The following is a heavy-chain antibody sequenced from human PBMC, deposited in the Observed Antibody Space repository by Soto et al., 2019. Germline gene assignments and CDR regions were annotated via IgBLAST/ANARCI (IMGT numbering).Heavy chain of an antibody. Sequence: QVQLQESGPGLVKPSQTLSLTCTVSGGSISSGGYYWSWLRQHPGKGLEWIGYIYYSGSTYYNPSLKSRVTISVDTSKNQFSLKLSSVTAADTAVYYCARVENYGGNSHAFDIWGQGTMVTVSS. CDR1: GGSISSGGYY. J-gene: IGHJ3*02. CDR2: IYYSGST. CDR3: ARVENYGGNSHAFDI. V-gene: IGHV4-31*03. D-gene: IGHD4-17*01.